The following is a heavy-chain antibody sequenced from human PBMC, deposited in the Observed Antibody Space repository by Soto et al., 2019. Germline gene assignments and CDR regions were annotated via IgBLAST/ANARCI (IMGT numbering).Heavy chain of an antibody. Sequence: PGGSLRLSCAASGFTFSSYWMHWVRQAPGKGLVWVSRINSDGSSTSYADSVKGRFTISRDNAKNTLYLQMNSLRAEDTAVYYCAREAYSSSWYPRHNYYYSMDVWGQGTTVTVSS. CDR1: GFTFSSYW. J-gene: IGHJ6*02. CDR3: AREAYSSSWYPRHNYYYSMDV. CDR2: INSDGSST. D-gene: IGHD6-13*01. V-gene: IGHV3-74*01.